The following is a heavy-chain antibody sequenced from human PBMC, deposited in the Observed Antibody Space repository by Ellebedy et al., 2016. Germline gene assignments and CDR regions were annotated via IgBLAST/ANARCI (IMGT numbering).Heavy chain of an antibody. CDR1: GYTFTSYG. J-gene: IGHJ4*02. CDR3: ARYDLYKEHDY. V-gene: IGHV1-18*01. D-gene: IGHD3-16*01. CDR2: ISAYNGNT. Sequence: ASVKVSXXASGYTFTSYGISWVRQAPGQGLEWMGWISAYNGNTNYAQKLQGRVTMTTDTSTSTAYMELRSLRSDDTAVYYCARYDLYKEHDYWGQGTLVTVSS.